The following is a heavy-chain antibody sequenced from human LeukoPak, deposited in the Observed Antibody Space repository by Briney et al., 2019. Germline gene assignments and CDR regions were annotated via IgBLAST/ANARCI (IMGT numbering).Heavy chain of an antibody. CDR2: INPGGGST. Sequence: ASVKVSCKASGYVLTTYYMHWVRQAPGQGLEWMGIINPGGGSTTYAQKFQGRVTMTRDTSTSTVYMELSSLRSEDTAVYYCARDWALSVTSPTALGYFDYWGQGTLVTVSS. V-gene: IGHV1-46*01. CDR3: ARDWALSVTSPTALGYFDY. CDR1: GYVLTTYY. J-gene: IGHJ4*02. D-gene: IGHD4-17*01.